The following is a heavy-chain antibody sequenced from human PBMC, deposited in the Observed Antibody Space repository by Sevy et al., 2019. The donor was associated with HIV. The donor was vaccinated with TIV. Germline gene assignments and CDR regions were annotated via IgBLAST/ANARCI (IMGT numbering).Heavy chain of an antibody. J-gene: IGHJ5*02. CDR3: ARAFSSSFSTRRSNWFDP. D-gene: IGHD6-6*01. CDR1: GFTFSSYG. CDR2: ISYDGSNK. Sequence: GGSLRLSCAASGFTFSSYGMHWVRQAPGKGLDWVTVISYDGSNKYYADSVKGRFTISRDNSKNTLYLQMNSLRAEDTAVYYCARAFSSSFSTRRSNWFDPWGQGTLVTVSS. V-gene: IGHV3-30*03.